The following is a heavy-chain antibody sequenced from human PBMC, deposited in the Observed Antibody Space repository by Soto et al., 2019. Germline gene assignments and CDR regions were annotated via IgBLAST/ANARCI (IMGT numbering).Heavy chain of an antibody. D-gene: IGHD2-15*01. CDR3: ARDGSGGSYLVCHYNGFDT. CDR1: GGSISSGGYY. CDR2: IYYSGST. J-gene: IGHJ3*02. Sequence: QVQLQESGPGLVKPSQTLSLTCTVSGGSISSGGYYWSWIRQPPGKGLEWIGYIYYSGSTYYNPSLKSRVTISVDRSKNQFALKLSPVTAADTAVYDCARDGSGGSYLVCHYNGFDTWGQGTMVTVSS. V-gene: IGHV4-31*03.